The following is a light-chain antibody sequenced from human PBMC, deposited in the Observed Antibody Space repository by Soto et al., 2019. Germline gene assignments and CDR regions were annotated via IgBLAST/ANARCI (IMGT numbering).Light chain of an antibody. CDR3: CSYAGSYNLGV. Sequence: QSVLTQPASVSGSPGQSIAISCTGSSSDIGIYKYVSWYQQHPGKVPKLIIYEVTNRPSGVSNRFSGSKSGNTASLTISGLQAEDEADYYCCSYAGSYNLGVFGGGTKLTVL. J-gene: IGLJ3*02. CDR2: EVT. V-gene: IGLV2-14*01. CDR1: SSDIGIYKY.